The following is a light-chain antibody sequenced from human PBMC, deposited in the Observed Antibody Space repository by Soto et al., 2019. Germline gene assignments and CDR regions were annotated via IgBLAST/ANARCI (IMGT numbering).Light chain of an antibody. V-gene: IGKV2-30*01. CDR1: RSLVYSDGNAY. CDR2: KAS. CDR3: MQGTHWHPT. Sequence: DVVMTQSPLSLPVTLGQPASISCRSSRSLVYSDGNAYLNWFHQRPGQSPRRLIYKASNRDSGVPGRFSGRGRGTDFTLQVKRVEAEDGGVYCCMQGTHWHPTVGRGIRVEFE. J-gene: IGKJ1*01.